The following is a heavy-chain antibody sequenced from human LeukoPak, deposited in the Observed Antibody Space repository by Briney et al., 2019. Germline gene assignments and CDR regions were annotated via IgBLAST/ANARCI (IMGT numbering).Heavy chain of an antibody. D-gene: IGHD6-13*01. CDR2: ISGSSSYR. CDR3: AKPYSNSWYNFDY. J-gene: IGHJ4*02. V-gene: IGHV3-21*04. CDR1: GFTFSRYS. Sequence: PGGSLRLSCAASGFTFSRYSMNWVRQAPGKGLEWVSSISGSSSYRYYADSVKGRFTISGDNSKNTLYLQMNSLRAEDTAVYYCAKPYSNSWYNFDYWGQGTLVTVSS.